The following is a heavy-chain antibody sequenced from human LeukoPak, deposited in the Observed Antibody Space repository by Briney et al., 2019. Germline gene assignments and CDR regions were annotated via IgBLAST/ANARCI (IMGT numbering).Heavy chain of an antibody. CDR2: INPNSGGT. CDR3: ARANYCSGGSCYFSPMFAFDI. Sequence: ASVKVSCEASGYTFTGYYMHWVRQAPGQGLEWMGWINPNSGGTNYAQKFQGRVTMTRDMSISTAYMELSRLRSDDTAVYYCARANYCSGGSCYFSPMFAFDIWGQGTMVTVSS. J-gene: IGHJ3*02. CDR1: GYTFTGYY. V-gene: IGHV1-2*02. D-gene: IGHD2-15*01.